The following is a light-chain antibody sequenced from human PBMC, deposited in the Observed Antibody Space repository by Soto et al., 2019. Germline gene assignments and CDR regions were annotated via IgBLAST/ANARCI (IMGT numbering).Light chain of an antibody. CDR1: QSVSSSY. V-gene: IGKV3-20*01. CDR3: QQYGSSPPSWT. J-gene: IGKJ1*01. Sequence: ETVLTQSPGTLSLSPGERATLSCRASQSVSSSYLAWYQQKPGQAPRLLIYGASSRATGIPDRVSGSGSGRDFSLTISRLEPVDFSVYYCQQYGSSPPSWTFGQGTKGEIK. CDR2: GAS.